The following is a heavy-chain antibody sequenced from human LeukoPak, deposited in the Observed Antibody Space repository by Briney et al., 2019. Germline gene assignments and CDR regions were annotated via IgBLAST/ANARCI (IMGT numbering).Heavy chain of an antibody. J-gene: IGHJ3*02. CDR1: GGSITSGGYS. V-gene: IGHV4-61*02. CDR3: ARTLMPSIHEAFHI. CDR2: IYTSGSV. D-gene: IGHD2-2*01. Sequence: SETLSLTCTVSGGSITSGGYSWNWIRQPAGKGLEWIGRIYTSGSVNYNPSLKTRAPFSVDTSKNHFSLNLTSLTPADTAIHSCARTLMPSIHEAFHIWGQGTTVTVSS.